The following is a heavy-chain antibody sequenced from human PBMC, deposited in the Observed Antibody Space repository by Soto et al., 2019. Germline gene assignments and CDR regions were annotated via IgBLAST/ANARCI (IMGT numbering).Heavy chain of an antibody. J-gene: IGHJ4*02. D-gene: IGHD5-12*01. Sequence: EVQLVEFGGGLVQPGGSLRLSCAASGFTFSSYSMNWVRQAPGKGLEWVSYISSSSGPIYYADSVKGRVTISRDNAKNPLYLQMNSLRAEDTAVYYCARSWLGGVASIRGDYWGQGTLVTVSS. CDR3: ARSWLGGVASIRGDY. V-gene: IGHV3-48*01. CDR1: GFTFSSYS. CDR2: ISSSSGPI.